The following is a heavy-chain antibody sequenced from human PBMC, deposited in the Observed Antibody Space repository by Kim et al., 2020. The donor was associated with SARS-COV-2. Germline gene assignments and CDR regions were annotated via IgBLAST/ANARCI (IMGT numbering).Heavy chain of an antibody. CDR1: GFTFSSFG. CDR2: IWYDGSTK. CDR3: AREQLVQIDY. V-gene: IGHV3-33*01. J-gene: IGHJ4*02. Sequence: GGSLRLSCAASGFTFSSFGMHWVRQAPGKGLEWVAVIWYDGSTKYYADSVKGRFIISRDNYKNTLYLHKNRLRAEDTAVYYCAREQLVQIDYCVQGTL. D-gene: IGHD6-13*01.